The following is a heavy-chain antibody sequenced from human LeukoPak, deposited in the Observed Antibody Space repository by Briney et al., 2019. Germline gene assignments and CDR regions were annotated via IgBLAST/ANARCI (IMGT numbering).Heavy chain of an antibody. CDR2: ISYDGSNK. J-gene: IGHJ4*02. V-gene: IGHV3-30*04. D-gene: IGHD3-9*01. CDR3: ARGGLYDILTGYSYYFDY. Sequence: GGSLRLSCAASGFTFSSYAMHWVRQAPGKGLEWVAVISYDGSNKYYADSVKGRFTISRDNSKNTLYLQMNSLRAEDTAVYYCARGGLYDILTGYSYYFDYWSQGTLVTVSS. CDR1: GFTFSSYA.